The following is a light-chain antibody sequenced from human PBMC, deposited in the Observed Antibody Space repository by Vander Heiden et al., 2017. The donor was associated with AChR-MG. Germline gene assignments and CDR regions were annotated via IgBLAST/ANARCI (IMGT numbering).Light chain of an antibody. Sequence: FVMTQSPLSLPVTPGAPAPISCRCSQSLLYSNGYNYLDWYLQKPGQSPQILIYLGSNRAPGVPDRCSGSGSGKDFTLKISRVEAEDVGVYYCMQTLQAPLTFGQGTKLEI. CDR3: MQTLQAPLT. CDR1: QSLLYSNGYNY. J-gene: IGKJ2*01. V-gene: IGKV2-28*01. CDR2: LGS.